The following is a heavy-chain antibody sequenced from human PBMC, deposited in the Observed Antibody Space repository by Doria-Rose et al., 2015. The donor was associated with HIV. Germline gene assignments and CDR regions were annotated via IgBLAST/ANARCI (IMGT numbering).Heavy chain of an antibody. D-gene: IGHD6-19*01. Sequence: QVQLQQWGPGLVKPSETLSLACTVSGGSISSYYWSWIRQPPGKGLEWIGYIYTSGSTNYNPSLKSRFPISVDTPKTQFSLRLSSATAADTAVYYCASLPAVAGRRGYDASDIWGQGTMVTVSS. J-gene: IGHJ3*02. CDR1: GGSISSYY. CDR2: IYTSGST. CDR3: ASLPAVAGRRGYDASDI. V-gene: IGHV4-4*09.